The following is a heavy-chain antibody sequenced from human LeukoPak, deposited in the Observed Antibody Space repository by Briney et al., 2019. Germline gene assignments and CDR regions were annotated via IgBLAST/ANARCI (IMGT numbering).Heavy chain of an antibody. J-gene: IGHJ6*03. V-gene: IGHV3-7*01. D-gene: IGHD3-10*01. CDR2: IKQDGREK. Sequence: PGGSLRLSCAASGFPFSSYWMSWVRQAPGKGLEWVANIKQDGREKYYVDSVEGRFTISRHNAKNSLYLQMNSLRAEDTAVYYCARDVLGESDYYYFYMDVWGKGTTGTISS. CDR1: GFPFSSYW. CDR3: ARDVLGESDYYYFYMDV.